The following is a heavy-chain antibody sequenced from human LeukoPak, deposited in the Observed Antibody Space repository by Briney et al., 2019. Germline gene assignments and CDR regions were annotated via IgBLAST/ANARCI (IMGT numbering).Heavy chain of an antibody. Sequence: ASVKVSYKASGYTFTSYDINWVRQATGQGLEWMGWMNPNSGNTGYAQKFQGRVTMTRNTSISTAYMELSSLRSEDTAVYYCARGGITYYDFWSGYFDDAFDIWGQGTMVTVSS. CDR1: GYTFTSYD. D-gene: IGHD3-3*01. CDR2: MNPNSGNT. V-gene: IGHV1-8*01. J-gene: IGHJ3*02. CDR3: ARGGITYYDFWSGYFDDAFDI.